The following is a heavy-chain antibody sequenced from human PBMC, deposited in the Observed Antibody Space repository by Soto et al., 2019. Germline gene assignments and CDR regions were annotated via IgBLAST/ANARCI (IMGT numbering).Heavy chain of an antibody. Sequence: PSEPLSLTCTVSGGSISSSSYYWGWIRQPPGKGLEWIGSIYYSGSTYYNPSLKSRVTISVDTSKNQFSLKLSSVTAADTAVYYCARGPPYYDILTGYSYYGMDVWGQGTTVT. CDR1: GGSISSSSYY. J-gene: IGHJ6*02. D-gene: IGHD3-9*01. V-gene: IGHV4-39*01. CDR2: IYYSGST. CDR3: ARGPPYYDILTGYSYYGMDV.